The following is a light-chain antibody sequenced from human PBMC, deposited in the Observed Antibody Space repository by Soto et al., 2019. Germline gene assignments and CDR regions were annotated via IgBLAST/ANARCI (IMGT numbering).Light chain of an antibody. CDR2: LGS. CDR1: QSLLRGDGYNY. V-gene: IGKV2-28*01. J-gene: IGKJ1*01. CDR3: LQSQQSPPT. Sequence: DIVMTQYPLSLPVTPGEPASISCRSSQSLLRGDGYNYLDWYLQKAGQSPQLLIYLGSHRASGVPERFSGSGSDTEFTLKISSVEAEDVGVYYLLQSQQSPPTFGQGTKMEI.